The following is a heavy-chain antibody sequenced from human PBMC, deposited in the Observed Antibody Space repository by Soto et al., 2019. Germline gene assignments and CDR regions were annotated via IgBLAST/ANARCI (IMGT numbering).Heavy chain of an antibody. V-gene: IGHV1-24*01. Sequence: GASVKVSCKVSGYTLTELFMHWVRQAPGKGLEWMGGFDPEDGETIYAQKFQGRVTMTEDTSTDTAYMELGSLRSEDTAVYYCATVYGSGYCSGGSCLRYDYWGQGTLVTVSA. CDR2: FDPEDGET. J-gene: IGHJ4*02. CDR1: GYTLTELF. D-gene: IGHD2-15*01. CDR3: ATVYGSGYCSGGSCLRYDY.